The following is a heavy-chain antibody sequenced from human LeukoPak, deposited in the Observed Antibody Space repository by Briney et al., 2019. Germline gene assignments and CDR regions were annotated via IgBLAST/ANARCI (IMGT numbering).Heavy chain of an antibody. J-gene: IGHJ5*02. CDR3: ARGRGDYYGTSGNWFDP. CDR1: GYTFTSYG. D-gene: IGHD3-22*01. V-gene: IGHV1-18*01. Sequence: GDSVKVSCKASGYTFTSYGITWVRQAPGQGLEWMGLISANNGNTNYAQKFQGRVTMTTDTSTTTAYMELRSLRSDDTAVYYCARGRGDYYGTSGNWFDPWGQGALVTVSS. CDR2: ISANNGNT.